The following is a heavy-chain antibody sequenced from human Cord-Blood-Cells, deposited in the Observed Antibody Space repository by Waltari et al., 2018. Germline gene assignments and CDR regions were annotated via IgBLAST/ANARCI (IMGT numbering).Heavy chain of an antibody. D-gene: IGHD7-27*01. Sequence: QVQPQESGPGPVKPSQTLSLTCTVSGGSISSGCYYCTWIRQHPGKGLEWIGYIYYSGSTYYNPSLKSRVTISVDTSKNQFSLKLSSVTAADTAVYYCARGSLTGDLFDYWGQGTLVTVSS. V-gene: IGHV4-31*03. CDR2: IYYSGST. CDR3: ARGSLTGDLFDY. CDR1: GGSISSGCYY. J-gene: IGHJ4*02.